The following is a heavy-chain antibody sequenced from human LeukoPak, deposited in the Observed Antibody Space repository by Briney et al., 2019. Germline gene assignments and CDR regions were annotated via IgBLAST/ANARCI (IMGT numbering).Heavy chain of an antibody. V-gene: IGHV3-33*01. CDR3: ARASYGSESPGPFYYGVDV. CDR2: IWYDGSNK. D-gene: IGHD3-10*01. CDR1: GFTFSSYG. J-gene: IGHJ6*02. Sequence: PGRSLRLSCAASGFTFSSYGMHWVRQAPGKGLEWVAVIWYDGSNKYYADSVKGRFTISRDNSKSTLYLQMNSLRAEDTAVYYCARASYGSESPGPFYYGVDVWGQGTTVTVSS.